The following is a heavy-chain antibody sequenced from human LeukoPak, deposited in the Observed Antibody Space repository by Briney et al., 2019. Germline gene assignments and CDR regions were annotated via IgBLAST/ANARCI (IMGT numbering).Heavy chain of an antibody. D-gene: IGHD6-19*01. J-gene: IGHJ4*02. Sequence: PGGSLRLSCAASGFTFSTFSLSWVRQAAGKGLEWVSGMSGSGDKIFYADSVKGRFTISRDNAKNSLYLQMNSLRAEDTAVYYCARDGEVAGTSDYWGQGTLVTVSS. CDR3: ARDGEVAGTSDY. V-gene: IGHV3-23*01. CDR1: GFTFSTFS. CDR2: MSGSGDKI.